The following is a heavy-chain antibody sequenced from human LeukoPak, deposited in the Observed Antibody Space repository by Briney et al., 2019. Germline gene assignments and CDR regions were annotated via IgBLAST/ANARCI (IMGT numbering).Heavy chain of an antibody. CDR3: ARVWLMDDPNYDYVWGSYRYSSYAFDI. CDR2: IYYSGRT. D-gene: IGHD3-16*02. CDR1: GGSISSYF. Sequence: SETLCLTCTVSGGSISSYFWGWVGPPPGKGLEWIGFIYYSGRTDYNPSLKRRVTISVDKSKNQFSLKLSSVTAADTAVYYCARVWLMDDPNYDYVWGSYRYSSYAFDIWGQGAMVTVSS. V-gene: IGHV4-59*01. J-gene: IGHJ3*02.